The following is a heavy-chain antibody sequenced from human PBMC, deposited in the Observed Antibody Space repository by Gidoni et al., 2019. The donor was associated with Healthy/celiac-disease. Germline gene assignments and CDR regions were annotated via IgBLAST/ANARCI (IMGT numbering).Heavy chain of an antibody. CDR1: GYSFTRYW. CDR2: IYPGDSDT. J-gene: IGHJ6*02. D-gene: IGHD6-6*01. Sequence: EVQLVQSGAAVKKPGESLKISCKGSGYSFTRYWSGWVRQMPGKGLEWMGIIYPGDSDTGYSPSFQGQVTIPADKSISTAYLQWSSLKASDTAMYYCARLTIAARHYYYYGMDVWGQGTTVTVSS. CDR3: ARLTIAARHYYYYGMDV. V-gene: IGHV5-51*01.